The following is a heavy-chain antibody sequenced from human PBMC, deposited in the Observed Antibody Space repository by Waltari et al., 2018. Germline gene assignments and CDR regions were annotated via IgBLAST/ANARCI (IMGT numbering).Heavy chain of an antibody. V-gene: IGHV4-38-2*01. CDR3: ARYGSSGSGYNFDY. Sequence: VQLVESGGGLVQPGGSLRLSCAASGFTFSSYWMSWIRQPPGKGLEWIGSIYHSGSTYYNPSLKSRVTISVDTSKNQFSLKLSSVTAADTAVYYCARYGSSGSGYNFDYWGQGTLVTVSS. CDR2: IYHSGST. J-gene: IGHJ4*02. D-gene: IGHD3-10*01. CDR1: GFTFSSYW.